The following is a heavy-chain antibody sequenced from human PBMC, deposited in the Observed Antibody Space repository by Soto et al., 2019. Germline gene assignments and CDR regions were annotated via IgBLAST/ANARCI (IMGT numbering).Heavy chain of an antibody. D-gene: IGHD6-13*01. Sequence: SETLSLTCTVSGGSISSGGYYWSWIRQHPGKGLEWIGYIYYSGSTYYNPSLKSRVTISVDTSKIQFSLKLSSVTAADTAVYYCARAIAAAGTVSPDWFDPWGQGTLVTAPQ. CDR2: IYYSGST. V-gene: IGHV4-31*03. CDR3: ARAIAAAGTVSPDWFDP. CDR1: GGSISSGGYY. J-gene: IGHJ5*02.